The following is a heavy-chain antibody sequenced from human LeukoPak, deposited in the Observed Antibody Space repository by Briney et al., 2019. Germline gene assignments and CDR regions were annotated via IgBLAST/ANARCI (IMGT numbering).Heavy chain of an antibody. CDR3: ARGGILYYYYMDV. CDR1: GFTFSSYS. J-gene: IGHJ6*03. D-gene: IGHD3-3*02. CDR2: IGISSSTI. Sequence: PGGSLRLSCAASGFTFSSYSMNWVRQAPGKGLEWVSYIGISSSTIDYADSVKGRFTISRDNAKNSLYLQMNSLRAEDTAVYYCARGGILYYYYMDVWGKGTTVTISS. V-gene: IGHV3-48*01.